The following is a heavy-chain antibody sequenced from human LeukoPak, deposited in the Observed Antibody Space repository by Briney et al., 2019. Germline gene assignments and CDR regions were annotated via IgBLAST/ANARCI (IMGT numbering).Heavy chain of an antibody. J-gene: IGHJ4*02. CDR1: GFAFGSYA. CDR2: IFGSGGSA. Sequence: GGSLRLSCTASGFAFGSYAMYWVRQAPGKGLEWVSGIFGSGGSAHYADSVKGRFTISRDNSKNTVYLEMNSLGVEDTAVYYCAKTTVGYSSGRFPGWPADYWGQGALVTVSS. V-gene: IGHV3-23*01. D-gene: IGHD2-15*01. CDR3: AKTTVGYSSGRFPGWPADY.